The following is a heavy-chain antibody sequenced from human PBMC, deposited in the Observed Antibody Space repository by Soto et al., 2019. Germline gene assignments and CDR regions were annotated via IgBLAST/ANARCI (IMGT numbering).Heavy chain of an antibody. V-gene: IGHV4-4*02. Sequence: QVQLQESGPGLVRPSGTLSLTCAVSSDSISSNSWWSWVRQPPGKGLEWIGEAHHSGRTNYDPSLKGRVTKSVDKSNNQFSLKLNSVTAADTAVYYCARHLATTGTKGFTYWGLGTLVTVSS. D-gene: IGHD1-1*01. CDR2: AHHSGRT. CDR3: ARHLATTGTKGFTY. J-gene: IGHJ4*02. CDR1: SDSISSNSW.